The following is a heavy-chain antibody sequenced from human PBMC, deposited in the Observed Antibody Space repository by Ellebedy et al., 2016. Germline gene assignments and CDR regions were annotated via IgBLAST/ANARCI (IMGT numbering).Heavy chain of an antibody. CDR3: ARPLWFGELADAFDI. Sequence: GESLKISCAASGFSFSSYVMHWVRQAPGKGLEWVAVISYDGSNKYYADSVKGRFTISRDNSKNTLNLQMNSLRTEDTAVYYCARPLWFGELADAFDIWGQGTMVTVSS. D-gene: IGHD3-10*01. CDR2: ISYDGSNK. J-gene: IGHJ3*02. CDR1: GFSFSSYV. V-gene: IGHV3-30-3*01.